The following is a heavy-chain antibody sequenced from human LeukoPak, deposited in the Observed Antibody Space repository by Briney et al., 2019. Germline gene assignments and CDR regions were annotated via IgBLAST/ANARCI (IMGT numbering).Heavy chain of an antibody. CDR1: GYTFTAYY. D-gene: IGHD4-23*01. V-gene: IGHV1-2*02. CDR2: INPHSGGA. Sequence: GASVKASCKASGYTFTAYYINWVRQAPGQGLEWMGWINPHSGGAVYAQGFEGRVTMTRDTSISTAYMELNNLRSDDTAFYYCTRFEDYGGKRDVFDIWGQGTMVTVSS. J-gene: IGHJ3*02. CDR3: TRFEDYGGKRDVFDI.